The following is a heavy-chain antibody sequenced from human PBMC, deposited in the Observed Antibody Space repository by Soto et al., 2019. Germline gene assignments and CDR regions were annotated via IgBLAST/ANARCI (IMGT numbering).Heavy chain of an antibody. CDR1: GGAVSSGGSH. Sequence: QVQLQESGPGLVKPSETLSLTCNVSGGAVSSGGSHWSWIRQPPGKGLEWIGYIDYSGNINYNPSLRSPVTISLDTSKTHCSLKLRSVTAADTAVFFCARMATLRGSWVYFDLWGRGTLVPVSS. CDR2: IDYSGNI. J-gene: IGHJ2*01. V-gene: IGHV4-61*03. D-gene: IGHD2-15*01. CDR3: ARMATLRGSWVYFDL.